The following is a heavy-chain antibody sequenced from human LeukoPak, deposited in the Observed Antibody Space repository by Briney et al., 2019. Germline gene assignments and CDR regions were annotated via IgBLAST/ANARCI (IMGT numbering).Heavy chain of an antibody. D-gene: IGHD3-16*01. CDR1: GGSITSYY. J-gene: IGHJ4*02. CDR2: IYYSGST. CDR3: ARAPADYESFDY. Sequence: SETLSLTCTVSGGSITSYYWSWIRQPPGKGLECIGYIYYSGSTYYNPSLKSRVTISVDTSKNQFSLKLSSVTAADTAVYYCARAPADYESFDYWGQGTLVTVSS. V-gene: IGHV4-59*01.